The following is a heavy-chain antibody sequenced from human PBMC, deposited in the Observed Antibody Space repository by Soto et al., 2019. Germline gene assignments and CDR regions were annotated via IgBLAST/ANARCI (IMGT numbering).Heavy chain of an antibody. CDR2: IKSRTDGGTT. J-gene: IGHJ3*02. CDR3: TSEYSGNHKGGGAFDI. D-gene: IGHD1-26*01. CDR1: GLTFSNAC. V-gene: IGHV3-15*07. Sequence: GSLRLSCAASGLTFSNACMNWGRQAPGKGLEWVGRIKSRTDGGTTDYAAPVKGRFTISRDDSKNTLYLQMNSLKTEDTAVYNCTSEYSGNHKGGGAFDIWGQGTMVTVSS.